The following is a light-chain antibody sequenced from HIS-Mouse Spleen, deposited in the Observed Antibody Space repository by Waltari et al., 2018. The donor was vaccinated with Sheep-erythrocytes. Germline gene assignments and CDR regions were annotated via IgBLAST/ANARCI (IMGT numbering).Light chain of an antibody. V-gene: IGLV3-1*01. CDR2: QDS. J-gene: IGLJ1*01. CDR3: QAWDSSIYV. CDR1: KLGDKY. Sequence: SYELTQPPSVSVSPGQTASITCSGDKLGDKYACWYQQKPGQSPVLVIYQDSKRPSEIPGRFSGSNSGNTATLTISGTQAMDEADYYCQAWDSSIYVFGTGTKVTVL.